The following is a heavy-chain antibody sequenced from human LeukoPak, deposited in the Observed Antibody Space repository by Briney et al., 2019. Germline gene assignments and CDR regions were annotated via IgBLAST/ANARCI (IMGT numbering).Heavy chain of an antibody. CDR1: GLNFNSRW. CDR3: TREFSSGWYDC. CDR2: MDQDGSTK. J-gene: IGHJ4*02. V-gene: IGHV3-7*03. Sequence: AGGSLRLSCVASGLNFNSRWMDWVRRAPGRGLEWVANMDQDGSTKQYVDSVKGRFTISRDNAKNSLHLQMNSLRAEDTAVYYCTREFSSGWYDCWGQGTLVTVSS. D-gene: IGHD6-19*01.